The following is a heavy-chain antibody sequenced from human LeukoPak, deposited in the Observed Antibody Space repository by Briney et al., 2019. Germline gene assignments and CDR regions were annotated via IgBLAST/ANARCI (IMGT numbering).Heavy chain of an antibody. J-gene: IGHJ3*02. CDR2: ISGGRGST. CDR3: AKSQLRYFDWLSQLDAFDI. D-gene: IGHD3-9*01. V-gene: IGHV3-23*01. CDR1: GGTFSSYA. Sequence: SCKASGGTFSSYAISWVRQAPGKGLEWVSLISGGRGSTYYADSVKGRFTISRDNSKNTLYLQMNSLRAEDTAVYYCAKSQLRYFDWLSQLDAFDIWGQGTMVTVSS.